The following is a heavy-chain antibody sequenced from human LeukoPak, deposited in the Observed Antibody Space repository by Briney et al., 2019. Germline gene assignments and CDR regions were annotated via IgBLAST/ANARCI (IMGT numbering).Heavy chain of an antibody. CDR2: INTCGGST. D-gene: IGHD3-22*01. CDR1: GFTFSICA. J-gene: IGHJ4*02. CDR3: TIMHPYYDGDGYWVQ. V-gene: IGHV3-23*01. Sequence: RGVSVRLSCSASGFTFSICAMRCVRRARGEGVEGVSGINTCGGSTACAHSVKGRFTISRDNPRNTLYMQMNSLRDEDTALYYCTIMHPYYDGDGYWVQWGQGTLVPVTS.